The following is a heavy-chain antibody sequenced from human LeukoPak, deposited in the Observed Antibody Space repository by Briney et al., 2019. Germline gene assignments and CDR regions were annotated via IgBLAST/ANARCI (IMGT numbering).Heavy chain of an antibody. Sequence: GASLKFSCKASGYTFTSYGISWVRQAPGQLLEWMVWISAYNGKPNYAQKLQGRVMMTTDTSASRVYMELRSLRSDDTAVYYCASGLGAARRRADYWGQGTLVTVSS. V-gene: IGHV1-18*01. CDR1: GYTFTSYG. CDR2: ISAYNGKP. D-gene: IGHD6-6*01. J-gene: IGHJ4*02. CDR3: ASGLGAARRRADY.